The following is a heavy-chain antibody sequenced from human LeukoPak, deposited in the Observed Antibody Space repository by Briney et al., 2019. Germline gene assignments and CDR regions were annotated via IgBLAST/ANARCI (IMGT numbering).Heavy chain of an antibody. CDR1: GFTFSSYA. J-gene: IGHJ6*03. Sequence: PGGSLRLSCAASGFTFSSYAMHWVRQAPGKGLEWVAVISYDGSNKYYADSVKGRFTISRDNSKNTLYLQMNSLRAEDTAVYYCARAGDYGYYYYYMDVWGKGTTVTVSS. D-gene: IGHD4-17*01. CDR3: ARAGDYGYYYYYMDV. CDR2: ISYDGSNK. V-gene: IGHV3-30*04.